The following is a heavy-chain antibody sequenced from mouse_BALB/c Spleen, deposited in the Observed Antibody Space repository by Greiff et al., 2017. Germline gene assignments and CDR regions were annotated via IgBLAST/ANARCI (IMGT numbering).Heavy chain of an antibody. CDR2: IWAGGST. J-gene: IGHJ3*01. D-gene: IGHD3-1*01. CDR1: GFSLTSYG. Sequence: VQGVESGPGLVAPSQSLSITCTVSGFSLTSYGVHWVRQPPGKGLEWLGVIWAGGSTNYNSALMSRLSISKDNSKSQVFLKMNSLQTDDTAMYYCARDRGFFAYWGQGTLVTVSA. CDR3: ARDRGFFAY. V-gene: IGHV2-9*02.